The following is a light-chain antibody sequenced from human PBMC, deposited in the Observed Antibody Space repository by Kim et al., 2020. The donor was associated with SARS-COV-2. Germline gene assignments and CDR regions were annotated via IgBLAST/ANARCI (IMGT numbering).Light chain of an antibody. CDR1: SSNIRAGYD. J-gene: IGLJ2*01. CDR3: QSYDSSLSVV. Sequence: GHRVTISCTGGSSNIRAGYDVHWYQQLPGTAPKLLIYGNSNRPSGVPDRFSGSKSGTSASLAITGLQAEDEADYYCQSYDSSLSVVFGGGTQLTVL. CDR2: GNS. V-gene: IGLV1-40*01.